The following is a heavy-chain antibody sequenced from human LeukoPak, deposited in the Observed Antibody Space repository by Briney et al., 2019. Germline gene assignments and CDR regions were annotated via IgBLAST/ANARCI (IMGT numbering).Heavy chain of an antibody. CDR3: AREGGYDLFAGSWYFDL. CDR2: IYHSGST. J-gene: IGHJ2*01. V-gene: IGHV4-30-2*01. CDR1: GGSISSGGYS. D-gene: IGHD5-12*01. Sequence: SETLSLTCAVSGGSISSGGYSWSWIRQPPGKGLEWIGYIYHSGSTYYNPSLKSRVTISVDKSKNQFSLKLSSVTAADTAVYYCAREGGYDLFAGSWYFDLWGRGTLVTVSS.